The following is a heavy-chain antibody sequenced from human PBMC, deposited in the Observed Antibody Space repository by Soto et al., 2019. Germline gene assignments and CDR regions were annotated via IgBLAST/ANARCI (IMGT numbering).Heavy chain of an antibody. V-gene: IGHV3-48*02. CDR1: GFTFSSYS. CDR3: AGYDFWSGYDPPPPYGMDV. J-gene: IGHJ6*02. D-gene: IGHD3-3*01. CDR2: ISSSSSTI. Sequence: GGSLRLSCAASGFTFSSYSMNWVRQAPGKGLEWVSYISSSSSTIYYADSVKGRFTISRDNAKNSLYLQMNSLRDEDTAVYYCAGYDFWSGYDPPPPYGMDVWGQGTTVTVSS.